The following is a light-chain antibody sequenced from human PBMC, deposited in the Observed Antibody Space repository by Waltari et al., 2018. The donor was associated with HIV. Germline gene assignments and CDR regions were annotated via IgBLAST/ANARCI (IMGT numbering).Light chain of an antibody. CDR1: HGLVHSDGNTY. Sequence: VMTQTPPSAPVPLGQPASNPCTSSHGLVHSDGNTYLTWLHQRPGQPPRLLIHKISQRFSGVPDRFSGSGAVTNFTLKISRVEVDDAGVFYCMQATYFPRTFGQGTRLEIK. V-gene: IGKV2-24*01. CDR2: KIS. CDR3: MQATYFPRT. J-gene: IGKJ2*01.